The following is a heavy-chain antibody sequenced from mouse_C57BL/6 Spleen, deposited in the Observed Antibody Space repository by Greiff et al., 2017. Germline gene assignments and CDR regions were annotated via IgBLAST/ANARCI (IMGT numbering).Heavy chain of an antibody. Sequence: QVQLQQPGAELVKPGASVKMSCKASGYTFTSYWITWVKQRPGQGLEWIGDIYPGSGSTNYNEKFKSKATLTVDTSSSTAYMQLSSLTSEDSAVYYCARREVYYYGSSYFDYWGQGTTLTVSS. CDR3: ARREVYYYGSSYFDY. CDR2: IYPGSGST. V-gene: IGHV1-55*01. CDR1: GYTFTSYW. J-gene: IGHJ2*01. D-gene: IGHD1-1*01.